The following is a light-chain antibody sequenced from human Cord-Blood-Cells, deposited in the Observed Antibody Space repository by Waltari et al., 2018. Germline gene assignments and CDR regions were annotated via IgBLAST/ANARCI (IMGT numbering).Light chain of an antibody. CDR2: EGS. J-gene: IGLJ3*02. Sequence: QSALTQPASVSGSPGQSTTLSCTGTSSAVGSYNLVSWYQQHPGKAPKLMIYEGSKRPSGVSNRFSGSKSGNTASLTISGLQAEDEADYYCCSYAGSSTLVFGGGTKLTVL. CDR3: CSYAGSSTLV. V-gene: IGLV2-23*01. CDR1: SSAVGSYNL.